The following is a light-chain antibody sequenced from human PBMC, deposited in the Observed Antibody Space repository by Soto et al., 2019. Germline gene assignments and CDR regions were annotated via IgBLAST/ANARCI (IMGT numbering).Light chain of an antibody. J-gene: IGKJ2*01. CDR1: KGITNY. CDR2: GAS. CDR3: LQHNSYPYT. Sequence: DIQMTQSPSAMSASVGDRVTITCRASKGITNYLAWFQQKPGKVPKRLIYGASDLQSGVPSRFSGSGSGTEFTLTITSLQPEDFATYYCLQHNSYPYTFGQGTKLEIK. V-gene: IGKV1-17*03.